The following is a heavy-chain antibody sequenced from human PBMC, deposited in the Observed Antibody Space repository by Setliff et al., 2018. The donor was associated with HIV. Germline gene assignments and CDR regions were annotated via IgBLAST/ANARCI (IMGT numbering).Heavy chain of an antibody. CDR2: ISVHNDNS. CDR3: ARDVGYCTATSCQTGFDY. J-gene: IGHJ4*02. D-gene: IGHD2-8*02. Sequence: ASVKVSCKASTNTFLNYGISWVRQAPGQGLEWMGWISVHNDNSNYAQRFRDRVTMTTDIPTSTAYMELRGLRSDDTAVYYCARDVGYCTATSCQTGFDYWGRERWSPSPQ. V-gene: IGHV1-18*01. CDR1: TNTFLNYG.